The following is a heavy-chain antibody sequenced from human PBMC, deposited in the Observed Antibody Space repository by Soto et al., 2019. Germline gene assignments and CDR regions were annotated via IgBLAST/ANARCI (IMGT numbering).Heavy chain of an antibody. CDR2: IYYSGST. CDR1: GGSITSGDYY. CDR3: ARALIQLWPHYYYGMDV. J-gene: IGHJ6*02. V-gene: IGHV4-30-4*01. D-gene: IGHD5-18*01. Sequence: SETLSLTCTVSGGSITSGDYYWSWIRQPPGKGLEWIGYIYYSGSTYHNPSLKSRVTISVDTSKNQFSLKLSSVTAADTAVYYCARALIQLWPHYYYGMDVWGQGTTVTVSS.